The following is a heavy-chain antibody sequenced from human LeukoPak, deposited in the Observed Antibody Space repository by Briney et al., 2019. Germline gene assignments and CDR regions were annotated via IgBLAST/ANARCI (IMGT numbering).Heavy chain of an antibody. Sequence: PGGSLRLSCAASGFTFSSYAMSWVRQAPGKGLEWVAYIKEDGSEKYYVGSVKGRFTISRDNAKNSLFLQMNSLRAEDTAVYYCARDTIFGVVTPLDYWGQGTLVTVSS. V-gene: IGHV3-7*01. CDR2: IKEDGSEK. CDR3: ARDTIFGVVTPLDY. J-gene: IGHJ4*02. CDR1: GFTFSSYA. D-gene: IGHD3-3*01.